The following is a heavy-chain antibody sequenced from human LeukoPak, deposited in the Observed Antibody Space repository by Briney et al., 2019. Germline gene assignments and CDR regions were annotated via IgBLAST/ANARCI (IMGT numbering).Heavy chain of an antibody. CDR2: IYYSGST. CDR3: ARGYYGSGSYFRGMDV. V-gene: IGHV4-59*01. J-gene: IGHJ6*02. CDR1: GGSISSYY. D-gene: IGHD3-10*01. Sequence: SETLCLTSTVSGGSISSYYWSWIRQPPGQGMEWSGYIYYSGSTNYNPSLNSQVTISVDTSKNQFSLKLSSVTAADTAVYYCARGYYGSGSYFRGMDVWGQGTTVTVSS.